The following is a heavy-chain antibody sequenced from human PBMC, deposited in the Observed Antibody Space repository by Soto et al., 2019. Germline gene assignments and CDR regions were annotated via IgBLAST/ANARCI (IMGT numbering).Heavy chain of an antibody. J-gene: IGHJ6*02. CDR3: ARDGRAAPRYYYGMDV. D-gene: IGHD1-26*01. CDR1: GFTVSSDY. V-gene: IGHV3-53*01. Sequence: AGGSLRLSCAASGFTVSSDYMSWVRQAPGKGLEWVSVIYSGGSTYYADSVKGRFTISRDNSKNTLYLQMNSLRAEDTAVYYCARDGRAAPRYYYGMDVWGQGTTVTVSS. CDR2: IYSGGST.